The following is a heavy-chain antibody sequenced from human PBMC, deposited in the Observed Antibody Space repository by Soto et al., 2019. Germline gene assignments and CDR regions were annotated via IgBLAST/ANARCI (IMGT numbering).Heavy chain of an antibody. Sequence: XATLSLTCAVYGGSFSGYYWSWIRQPPGKGLEWIGEINHSGSTNYNPSLKSRVTISVDTSKNQFSLKLSSVTAADTAVYYCERGKLPRIAARRGYKWFDPWGQGTLVT. CDR3: ERGKLPRIAARRGYKWFDP. V-gene: IGHV4-34*01. J-gene: IGHJ5*02. CDR2: INHSGST. CDR1: GGSFSGYY. D-gene: IGHD6-6*01.